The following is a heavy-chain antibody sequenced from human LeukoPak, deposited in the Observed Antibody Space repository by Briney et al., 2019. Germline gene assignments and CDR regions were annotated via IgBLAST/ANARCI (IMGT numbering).Heavy chain of an antibody. CDR1: GFTFSSYS. D-gene: IGHD3-22*01. J-gene: IGHJ3*01. Sequence: GGSLRLSCAASGFTFSSYSMNWVRQAPGKGLEWVSSISGSSSYIYYADSVKGRFTISRDNAKNSLYLQMNSLRAEDTAVYYCARDDGWSSGYYDTLDAFDFWGQGTMVTVSS. V-gene: IGHV3-21*01. CDR2: ISGSSSYI. CDR3: ARDDGWSSGYYDTLDAFDF.